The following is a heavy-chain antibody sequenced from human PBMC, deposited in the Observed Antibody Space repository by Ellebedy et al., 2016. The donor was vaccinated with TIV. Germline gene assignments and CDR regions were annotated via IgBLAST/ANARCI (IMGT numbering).Heavy chain of an antibody. CDR2: FYSGGST. CDR1: GFTFSTYS. D-gene: IGHD6-19*01. CDR3: ARSPSGWYKDTSHGWFDP. J-gene: IGHJ5*02. V-gene: IGHV3-53*01. Sequence: GESLKISCAASGFTFSTYSMNWVRQAPGKGLEWVSVFYSGGSTYYADSVKGRFTISRDNSKNTLYLQMNSLRADDTDVYYCARSPSGWYKDTSHGWFDPWGQGTLVTVSS.